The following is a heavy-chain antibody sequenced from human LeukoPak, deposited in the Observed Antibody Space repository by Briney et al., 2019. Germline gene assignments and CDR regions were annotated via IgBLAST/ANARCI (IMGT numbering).Heavy chain of an antibody. V-gene: IGHV4-59*08. CDR2: IYYSGST. CDR3: ARHRGSSGYDY. Sequence: PSETLSLTCTVSGGSISSYYWSWIRQPPGKGLEWIGYIYYSGSTNYNPSLKSRVTISIGTSKSQFSLNLSSVTAADTAVYYCARHRGSSGYDYWGQGTLVTVSS. J-gene: IGHJ4*02. D-gene: IGHD6-19*01. CDR1: GGSISSYY.